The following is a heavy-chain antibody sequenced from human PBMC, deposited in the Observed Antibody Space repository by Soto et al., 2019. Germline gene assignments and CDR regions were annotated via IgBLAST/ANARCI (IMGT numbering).Heavy chain of an antibody. D-gene: IGHD3-10*01. J-gene: IGHJ6*03. CDR3: ARAPITMVRGVIKPYYYYYMDV. CDR1: GGSISSYY. CDR2: IYYSGST. Sequence: SETLSLTCTVSGGSISSYYWSWIRQPPGKGLEWIGYIYYSGSTNYNPSLKSRVTISVDTSKNPFSLKLSSVTAADTAVDYCARAPITMVRGVIKPYYYYYMDVWGKGTTVTVSS. V-gene: IGHV4-59*01.